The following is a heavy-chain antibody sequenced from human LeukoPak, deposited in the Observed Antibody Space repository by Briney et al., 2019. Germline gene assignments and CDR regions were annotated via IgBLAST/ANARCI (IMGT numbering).Heavy chain of an antibody. J-gene: IGHJ4*02. D-gene: IGHD3-10*01. CDR2: IYTSGST. Sequence: SETLSLTCTVSGGSISSYYWSWIRQPAGKGLEWIGRIYTSGSTNYNPSLKTRVTTSIDTSKKQFPLKLSSVTAADTAVYFCAGVFSGRRPFELWGKGTLVTVSS. V-gene: IGHV4-4*07. CDR3: AGVFSGRRPFEL. CDR1: GGSISSYY.